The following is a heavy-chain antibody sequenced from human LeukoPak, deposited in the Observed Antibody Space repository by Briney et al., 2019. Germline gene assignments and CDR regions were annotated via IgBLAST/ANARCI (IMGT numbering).Heavy chain of an antibody. V-gene: IGHV5-51*01. CDR2: IYPGDSDT. Sequence: PGESLKISCKGSGYSFTSYWIGWVRQMPGKGLEWMGIIYPGDSDTRCSPSFQGQVTISADKSISTAYLQWSSLKASDTAMYYCARQTRYCSGGSCYSLYYYGMDVWGKGTTVTVSS. J-gene: IGHJ6*04. CDR1: GYSFTSYW. CDR3: ARQTRYCSGGSCYSLYYYGMDV. D-gene: IGHD2-15*01.